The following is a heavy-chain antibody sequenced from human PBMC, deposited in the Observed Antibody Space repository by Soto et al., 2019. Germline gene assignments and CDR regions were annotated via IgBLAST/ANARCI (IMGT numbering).Heavy chain of an antibody. CDR1: RGSISSGTNY. V-gene: IGHV4-39*01. CDR2: IYYSGST. J-gene: IGHJ4*02. Sequence: QLQLQESGPGLVEPSETLSLTCTVSRGSISSGTNYWAWIRQPPGKGLEWIANIYYSGSTFYNPYRKSRVTISLDTSKNQFSLKLRSGTAADTAMYYSTRHKARWYIDSGGKGTLVTVTS. CDR3: TRHKARWYIDS.